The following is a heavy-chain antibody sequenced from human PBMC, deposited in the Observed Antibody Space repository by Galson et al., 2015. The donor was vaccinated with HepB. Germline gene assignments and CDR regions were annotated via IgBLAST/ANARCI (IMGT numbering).Heavy chain of an antibody. Sequence: SLRLSCAASGFTFSTYAMTWVRQAPGKGLEWVSVISDTGGSTYYADSVKGRFTISRDNSKNTLYLQMNSLRAEDTAVYYCAQEGSGGSLSLSLKAYFEYWGQGTLVTVSS. CDR1: GFTFSTYA. D-gene: IGHD2-15*01. V-gene: IGHV3-23*01. CDR3: AQEGSGGSLSLSLKAYFEY. J-gene: IGHJ4*02. CDR2: ISDTGGST.